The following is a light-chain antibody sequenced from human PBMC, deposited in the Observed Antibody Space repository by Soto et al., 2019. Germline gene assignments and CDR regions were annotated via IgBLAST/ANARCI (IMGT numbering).Light chain of an antibody. CDR2: GVS. CDR1: QSVRTY. Sequence: DIQMTQSPSSLSASVGDRVTITCRASQSVRTYLNWYQQKPGKAPNLLIYGVSTLHSGVPSRFSGSGSGTDFTLTISSLQPDDFATYYCQQSYSTPRTFGQGTKVDIK. CDR3: QQSYSTPRT. V-gene: IGKV1-39*01. J-gene: IGKJ1*01.